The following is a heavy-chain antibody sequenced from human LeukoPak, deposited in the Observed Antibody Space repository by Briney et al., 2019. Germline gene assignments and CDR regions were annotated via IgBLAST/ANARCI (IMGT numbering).Heavy chain of an antibody. V-gene: IGHV4-34*01. CDR3: ARGVWSGCRGGFDY. D-gene: IGHD3-3*01. Sequence: SETLSLTCAVNGGSFSGYYWSWIRQPPGKGLERIGEINHSGSTNYNPSLKSRVTISVDTSKNQFSLKLSSVTAADTAVYYCARGVWSGCRGGFDYWGQGTLVTVSS. J-gene: IGHJ4*02. CDR1: GGSFSGYY. CDR2: INHSGST.